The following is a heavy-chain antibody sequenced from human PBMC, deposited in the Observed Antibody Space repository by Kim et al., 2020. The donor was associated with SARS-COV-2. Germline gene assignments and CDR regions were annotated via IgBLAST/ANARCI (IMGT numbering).Heavy chain of an antibody. J-gene: IGHJ6*01. Sequence: GGSLRLSCAASGFTFSTCAIHWVRQAPGKGLEWVAVISYDGSNKNYADSVKGRFTISRDNSKNTLYLQMNSLRAEDTALYYCVRDPWSCLRGVTHSYYGM. CDR2: ISYDGSNK. V-gene: IGHV3-30-3*01. CDR1: GFTFSTCA. CDR3: VRDPWSCLRGVTHSYYGM. D-gene: IGHD3-10*01.